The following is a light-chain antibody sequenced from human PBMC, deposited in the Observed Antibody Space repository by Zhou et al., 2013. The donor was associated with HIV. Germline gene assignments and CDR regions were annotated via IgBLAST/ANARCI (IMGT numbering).Light chain of an antibody. CDR3: QQYGRSRSL. J-gene: IGKJ4*01. CDR1: QSVCSSY. V-gene: IGKV3D-20*01. Sequence: PGERATLSCGASQSVCSSYLAWYQQKPGLAPRLLIYDASSRATGFPDRCSGSGSGTDFTLTISRLEPEDFAVYYCQQYGRSRSLFGGGTKVEIK. CDR2: DAS.